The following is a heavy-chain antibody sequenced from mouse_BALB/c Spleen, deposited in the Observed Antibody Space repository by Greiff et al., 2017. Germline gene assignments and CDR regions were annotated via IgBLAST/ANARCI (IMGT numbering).Heavy chain of an antibody. D-gene: IGHD2-1*01. Sequence: EVQVVESGGGLVKPGGSLKLSCAASGFAFSSYDMSWVRQTPEKRLEWVAYISSGGGSTYYPDTVKGRFTISRDNAKNTLYLQMSSLKSEDTAMYYCARRDGNLFAYWGQGTLVTVSA. CDR1: GFAFSSYD. J-gene: IGHJ3*01. CDR3: ARRDGNLFAY. CDR2: ISSGGGST. V-gene: IGHV5-12-1*01.